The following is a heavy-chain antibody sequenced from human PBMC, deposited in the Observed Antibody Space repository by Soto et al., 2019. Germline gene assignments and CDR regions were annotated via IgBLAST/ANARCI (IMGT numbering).Heavy chain of an antibody. J-gene: IGHJ4*02. Sequence: GGSLRLSCAASGFTFSSYGMHWVRQAPGKGLEWVSVISYDGSNKYYADSVKGRFTISRDNSKNTLYLQMNSLRAEDTAVYYCAKCLLYGDYPSFDYWGQGTLVTVSS. CDR1: GFTFSSYG. CDR3: AKCLLYGDYPSFDY. CDR2: ISYDGSNK. V-gene: IGHV3-30*18. D-gene: IGHD4-17*01.